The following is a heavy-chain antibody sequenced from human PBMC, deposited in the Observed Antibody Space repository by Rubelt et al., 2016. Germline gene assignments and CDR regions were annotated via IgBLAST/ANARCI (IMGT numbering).Heavy chain of an antibody. CDR2: ISTSGSTI. CDR1: SFS. J-gene: IGHJ3*02. Sequence: SFSMSWVRQVPGKELEWVSWISTSGSTIFYADSVKGRFTISRDNARDNAKSSLYLQMDSLRADDTAVYYCARSADYNWHAFDIWGQGTVVTVSS. D-gene: IGHD1-20*01. CDR3: ARSADYNWHAFDI. V-gene: IGHV3-48*01.